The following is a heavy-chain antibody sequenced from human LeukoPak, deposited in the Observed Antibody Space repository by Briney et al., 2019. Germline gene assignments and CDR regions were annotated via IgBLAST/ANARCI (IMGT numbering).Heavy chain of an antibody. J-gene: IGHJ3*02. CDR1: GYTFTGYY. V-gene: IGHV1-2*02. CDR3: ARALGGGWYTGSAFDI. D-gene: IGHD6-19*01. CDR2: INPNSGGT. Sequence: GASVKVSCKASGYTFTGYYMHWVRQAPGQGLEWMGWINPNSGGTNYAQKFQGRVTMTRDTSISTAYMELSRLRSDDTAVYYCARALGGGWYTGSAFDIWGQGTMVTVSS.